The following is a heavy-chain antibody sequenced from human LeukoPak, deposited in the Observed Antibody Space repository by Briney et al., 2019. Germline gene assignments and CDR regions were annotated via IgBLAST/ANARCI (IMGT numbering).Heavy chain of an antibody. CDR3: ARATTTRTRFDY. CDR2: IYSGGST. D-gene: IGHD4-17*01. CDR1: GFTVSSNY. J-gene: IGHJ4*02. Sequence: QTGGSLRLFCAASGFTVSSNYMSWVRQAPGKGLEWVSVIYSGGSTYYADSVKGRFTISRDNSKNTLYLQMNSLRDEDTAVYFCARATTTRTRFDYWGQGTLVTVSS. V-gene: IGHV3-53*01.